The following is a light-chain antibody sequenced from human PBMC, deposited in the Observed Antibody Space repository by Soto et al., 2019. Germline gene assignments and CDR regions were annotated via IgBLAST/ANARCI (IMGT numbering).Light chain of an antibody. V-gene: IGKV3-20*01. CDR3: QQFRT. Sequence: EIVLTQSPGTLSLSPEERATLSCRASQSVSSGYVAWHQQKPGQAPRLLIYGASSRPTGIPDRFSGSGSGTDFTLTLSRLEPEDFAVYYCQQFRTFGPGTRVDIK. CDR2: GAS. CDR1: QSVSSGY. J-gene: IGKJ3*01.